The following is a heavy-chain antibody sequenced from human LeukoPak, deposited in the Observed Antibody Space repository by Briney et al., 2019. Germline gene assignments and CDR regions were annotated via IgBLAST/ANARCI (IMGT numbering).Heavy chain of an antibody. CDR2: IYPGDSDT. J-gene: IGHJ4*02. CDR1: GYSFTSYW. V-gene: IGHV5-51*01. CDR3: ARTGTYDRSGRPFDY. Sequence: GESLKISCKGSGYSFTSYWIDWVRQMPGKGLEWMGIIYPGDSDTRYSPSFQGQVTISADKSISTAYLQWSSLKASDTAMYYCARTGTYDRSGRPFDYWGQGTLVTVSS. D-gene: IGHD3-22*01.